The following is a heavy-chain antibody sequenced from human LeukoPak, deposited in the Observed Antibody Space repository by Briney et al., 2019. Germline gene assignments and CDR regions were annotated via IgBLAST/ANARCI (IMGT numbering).Heavy chain of an antibody. CDR2: INSDGSST. CDR3: ARTYHGYGMDV. Sequence: GSLRLSCAASGFTFSNYWMHWVRQAPGKGLVWVSLINSDGSSTNYADSVQGRFTISRDNTKKTLYLQMNSLRAEDTAVYYCARTYHGYGMDVWGQGTTVTVSS. J-gene: IGHJ6*02. CDR1: GFTFSNYW. D-gene: IGHD2-2*01. V-gene: IGHV3-74*01.